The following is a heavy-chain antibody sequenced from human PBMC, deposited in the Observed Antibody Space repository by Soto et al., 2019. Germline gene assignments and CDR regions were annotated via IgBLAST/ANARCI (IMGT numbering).Heavy chain of an antibody. V-gene: IGHV3-30*03. Sequence: QVQLVESGGGVVQPGRSLRLSCAASGFTLNAYGIHWVRQAPGKGLEWVSVISYDGTNKYYADSVKGRFTISRDTSENTVYLQMNSLRPEDTAVYYWARQGMLHHNWFDPWGQGTLATVSS. CDR1: GFTLNAYG. D-gene: IGHD3-16*01. J-gene: IGHJ5*02. CDR2: ISYDGTNK. CDR3: ARQGMLHHNWFDP.